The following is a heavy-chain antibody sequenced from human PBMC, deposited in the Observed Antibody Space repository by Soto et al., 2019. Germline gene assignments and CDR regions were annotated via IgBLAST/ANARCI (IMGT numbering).Heavy chain of an antibody. CDR1: GGSISSYY. D-gene: IGHD3-10*01. V-gene: IGHV4-59*08. CDR2: IYYSGST. J-gene: IGHJ6*03. CDR3: ARRYGSGSYPYYYYYMDV. Sequence: SETLSLTCTVSGGSISSYYWSWIRRPPGKGLEWIGYIYYSGSTNYNPSLKSRVTISVDTSKNQFSLKLSSVTAADTAVYYCARRYGSGSYPYYYYYMDVWGKGTTVTVSS.